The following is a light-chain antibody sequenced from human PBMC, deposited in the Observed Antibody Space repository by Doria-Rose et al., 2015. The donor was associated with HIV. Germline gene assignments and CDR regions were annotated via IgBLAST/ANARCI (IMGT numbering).Light chain of an antibody. J-gene: IGLJ2*01. CDR3: SSYASTDTLV. CDR1: NSDVGGYNY. V-gene: IGLV2-14*03. Sequence: TISCTGTNSDVGGYNYVSWYQQHPGKAPKLMIYDVSNRPSGVSNRFSGSKSGNTASLTISGLQAEDEADYYCSSYASTDTLVFGGGTKLTVL. CDR2: DVS.